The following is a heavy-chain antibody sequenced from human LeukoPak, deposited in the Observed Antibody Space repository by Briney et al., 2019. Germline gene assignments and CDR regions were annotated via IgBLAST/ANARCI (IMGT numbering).Heavy chain of an antibody. CDR1: GFTFSRHS. CDR3: ARDGLDYFGMDV. Sequence: SGRPLRLSCVASGFTFSRHSIHWVRQAPGKGLDWVAVISYDGSSKYYADSVKGRFTISRDNSKNTLYLQMNSLRAEDTALYYCARDGLDYFGMDVWGQGTTVTVSS. V-gene: IGHV3-30-3*01. CDR2: ISYDGSSK. J-gene: IGHJ6*02.